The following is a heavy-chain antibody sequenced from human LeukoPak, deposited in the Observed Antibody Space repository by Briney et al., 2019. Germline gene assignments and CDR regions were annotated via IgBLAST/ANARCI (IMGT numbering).Heavy chain of an antibody. CDR1: GFTFSSYE. V-gene: IGHV3-48*03. CDR3: ARMQQWLPDY. D-gene: IGHD6-19*01. CDR2: ISSSGSTI. Sequence: PGGSLRLSCAASGFTFSSYEMNWVRQAPGKGLEWVSYISSSGSTIYYADSVKGRFTISRDNAKNTLYLQMNSLRAEDTAVYYCARMQQWLPDYWGQGTLVTVSS. J-gene: IGHJ4*02.